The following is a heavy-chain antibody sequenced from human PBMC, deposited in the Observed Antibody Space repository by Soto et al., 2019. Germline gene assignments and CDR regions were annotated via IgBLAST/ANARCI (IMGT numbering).Heavy chain of an antibody. J-gene: IGHJ4*02. Sequence: SETLSLICTVSGGSFIGYFWTWIRQPPGKGLEWLAEINHSGITNYNPSVESRVSMSVDTSKNQFSLRLYSVTAADTAVYYCVRGPYNYNSRYFDYWGQGTLVTVSS. D-gene: IGHD1-1*01. CDR2: INHSGIT. CDR1: GGSFIGYF. V-gene: IGHV4-34*01. CDR3: VRGPYNYNSRYFDY.